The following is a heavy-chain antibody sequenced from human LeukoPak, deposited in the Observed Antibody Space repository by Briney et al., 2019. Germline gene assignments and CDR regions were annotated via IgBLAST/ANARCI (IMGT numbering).Heavy chain of an antibody. J-gene: IGHJ4*02. CDR2: INHSGST. Sequence: SETLSLTCAVYGGSFSGYYWSWIRQPPGKGLEWIGEINHSGSTNYNPSLKSRVTISVDTSKNQFSLKLSSVTAADTAVYYCARVEYSSSADFDYWGQGTLVTVSS. CDR1: GGSFSGYY. D-gene: IGHD6-6*01. V-gene: IGHV4-34*01. CDR3: ARVEYSSSADFDY.